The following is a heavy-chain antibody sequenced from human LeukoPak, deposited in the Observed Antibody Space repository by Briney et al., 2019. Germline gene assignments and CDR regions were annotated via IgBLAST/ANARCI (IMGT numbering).Heavy chain of an antibody. CDR2: IKEKTDGGTT. Sequence: GGSLRLSCAASGFTFSNAWMSWVRQASGKGLEWVGRIKEKTDGGTTDYAAPVKGRFTISRDDSKNTLYLQMNSLNTEDTAVYYCTSTLGYWGQGTLVTVSS. V-gene: IGHV3-15*01. CDR1: GFTFSNAW. J-gene: IGHJ4*02. CDR3: TSTLGY. D-gene: IGHD3-16*01.